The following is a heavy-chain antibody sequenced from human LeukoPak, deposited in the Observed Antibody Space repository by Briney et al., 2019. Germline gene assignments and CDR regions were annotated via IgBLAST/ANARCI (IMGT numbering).Heavy chain of an antibody. CDR3: AKSGTFYDNAWASY. CDR1: GFTFSSYA. Sequence: PGGSLRLSCAASGFTFSSYAMSWVRQAPGKGLEWVSAISGSGGSTYYADSVKGRFTISRDNSKNTLYLQMNSLRAEDTAVYHCAKSGTFYDNAWASYWGQGTLVTVSS. V-gene: IGHV3-23*01. D-gene: IGHD3-16*01. CDR2: ISGSGGST. J-gene: IGHJ4*02.